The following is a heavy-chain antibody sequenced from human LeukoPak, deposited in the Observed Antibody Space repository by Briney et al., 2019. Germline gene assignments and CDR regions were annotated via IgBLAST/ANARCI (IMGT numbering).Heavy chain of an antibody. CDR1: GGSISSGDYY. CDR2: IYYSGST. V-gene: IGHV4-30-4*08. J-gene: IGHJ4*02. CDR3: ATVGEWTTVDY. D-gene: IGHD4-17*01. Sequence: SETLSLTCTVSGGSISSGDYYWSWIRQTPGKGLEWIGYIYYSGSTYYNPSLKSRVTISVDTSKNQFSLKLSSVTAADTAVYYCATVGEWTTVDYWGQGTLVTVSS.